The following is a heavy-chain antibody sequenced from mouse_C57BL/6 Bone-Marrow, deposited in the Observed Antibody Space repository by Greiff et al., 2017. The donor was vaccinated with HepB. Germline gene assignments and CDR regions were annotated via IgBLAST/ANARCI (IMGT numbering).Heavy chain of an antibody. J-gene: IGHJ1*03. Sequence: EVHLVESGGDLVKPGGSLKLSCAASGFTFSSYGMSWVRQTPDKRLEWVATISSGGSYTYYPDSVKGRFTISRDNAKNTLYLQMRSLKSEDTAMYYCARVGITTVVATDWYFDVWGTGTTVTVSS. CDR3: ARVGITTVVATDWYFDV. CDR1: GFTFSSYG. CDR2: ISSGGSYT. V-gene: IGHV5-6*01. D-gene: IGHD1-1*01.